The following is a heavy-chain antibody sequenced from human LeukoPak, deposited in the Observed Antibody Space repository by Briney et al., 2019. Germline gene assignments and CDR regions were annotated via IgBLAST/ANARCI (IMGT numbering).Heavy chain of an antibody. J-gene: IGHJ4*02. CDR2: INHSGST. CDR1: GGSFSGYY. V-gene: IGHV4-34*01. D-gene: IGHD3-22*01. Sequence: PSETLSLTCAVYGGSFSGYYWSWIRQPPGKGLEWIGEINHSGSTNYNPPLKSRVTISVDTSKNQFSLKLSSVAAADTAVYYCARAPPRRKWLLLGYWGQGTLVTVSS. CDR3: ARAPPRRKWLLLGY.